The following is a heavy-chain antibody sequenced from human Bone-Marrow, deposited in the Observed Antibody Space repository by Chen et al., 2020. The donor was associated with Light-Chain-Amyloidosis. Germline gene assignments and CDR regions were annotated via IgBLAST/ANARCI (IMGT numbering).Heavy chain of an antibody. Sequence: EVQLVESGGGLVQPGGALRLSCVDSTFTFKNYAMHWVRHAPGKGLEWGSGIMWNRAVTAYVDSVEGRFTISRDNSKNSLYLQMDSLRPEDTALYYCAKVSSYGGVVSAAMMNAFDIWGQGTEVTVSS. D-gene: IGHD2-2*01. V-gene: IGHV3-9*01. J-gene: IGHJ3*02. CDR3: AKVSSYGGVVSAAMMNAFDI. CDR1: TFTFKNYA. CDR2: IMWNRAVT.